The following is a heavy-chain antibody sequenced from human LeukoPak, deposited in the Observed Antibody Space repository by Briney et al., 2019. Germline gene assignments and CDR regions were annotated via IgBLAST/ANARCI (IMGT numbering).Heavy chain of an antibody. CDR2: IYYSGST. CDR3: ARSDSSGYYSISYGMDV. V-gene: IGHV4-59*08. Sequence: SETLSLTCTVSGGSISGYYWSWIRQPPGTGLEWIGYIYYSGSTNYNPSLKSRVTISVDTSKNQFSLKLSSVTAADTAVYYCARSDSSGYYSISYGMDVWGQGTTVTVSS. CDR1: GGSISGYY. D-gene: IGHD3-22*01. J-gene: IGHJ6*02.